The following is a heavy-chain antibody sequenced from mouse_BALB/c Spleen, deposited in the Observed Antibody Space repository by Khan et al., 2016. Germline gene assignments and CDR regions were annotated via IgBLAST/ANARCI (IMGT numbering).Heavy chain of an antibody. V-gene: IGHV6-6*02. J-gene: IGHJ3*01. CDR1: GFTFSNYW. CDR3: TTVLAY. Sequence: EVKLEESGGGLVQPGGSMKLSCVASGFTFSNYWMNWVRQSPEKGLEWVAEIRLKSNNYATHYAESVKGRFTISRADSKSSVYLQMNNLRAEDTGIYYCTTVLAYWGQGTLVTVSA. CDR2: IRLKSNNYAT.